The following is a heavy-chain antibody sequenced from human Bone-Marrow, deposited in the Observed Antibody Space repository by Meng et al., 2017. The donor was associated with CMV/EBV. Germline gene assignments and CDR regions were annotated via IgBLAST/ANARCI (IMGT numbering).Heavy chain of an antibody. CDR2: INPNGGAT. CDR3: ARAHGHSGSYYVYNWFDS. V-gene: IGHV1-2*02. CDR1: GYTFIDYY. Sequence: ASVKVSCKTSGYTFIDYYMHWVRQALGQGLEWLGWINPNGGATNYAQRFQGRVTMTRDTSIDTAYMELSRLRSDDTAVYYCARAHGHSGSYYVYNWFDSWGQGTLVTVSS. J-gene: IGHJ5*01. D-gene: IGHD1-26*01.